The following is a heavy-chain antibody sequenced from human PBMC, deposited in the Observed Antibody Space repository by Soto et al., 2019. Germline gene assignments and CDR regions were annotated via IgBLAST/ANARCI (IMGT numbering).Heavy chain of an antibody. J-gene: IGHJ4*02. CDR1: GFTFSDYY. CDR3: ARRNDYGDYQPFDY. V-gene: IGHV3-11*01. CDR2: ISSSGSTI. Sequence: TGGSLRLSCAASGFTFSDYYMSWIRQAPGKGLEWVSYISSSGSTIYYADSVKGRFTISRDNAKNSLYLQMNSLRAEDTAVYYCARRNDYGDYQPFDYWGQGTLVTVSS. D-gene: IGHD4-17*01.